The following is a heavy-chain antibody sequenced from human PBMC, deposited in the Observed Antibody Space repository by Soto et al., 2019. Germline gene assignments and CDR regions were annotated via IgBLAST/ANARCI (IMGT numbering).Heavy chain of an antibody. CDR1: GGSFKSGSYS. V-gene: IGHV4-61*01. CDR3: ARDFAYFDS. D-gene: IGHD3-3*01. CDR2: VYHTGRT. Sequence: QVQLQESGPGLVKPSETLSLTCTVSGGSFKSGSYSWSWIRQPPGKGLEWIGYVYHTGRTSYNPSLKSRVYISMDTSKNQFSLNLDSVTAADTAVYFCARDFAYFDSWGQGTLVTVSS. J-gene: IGHJ4*02.